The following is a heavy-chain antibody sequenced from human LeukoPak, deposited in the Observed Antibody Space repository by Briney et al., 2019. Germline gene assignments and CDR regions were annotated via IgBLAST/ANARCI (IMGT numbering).Heavy chain of an antibody. CDR2: VDPRSGNT. D-gene: IGHD6-13*01. CDR1: GYTFTSYD. V-gene: IGHV1-8*01. CDR3: ARLTEQQLAHFDY. Sequence: ASVKVSCKASGYTFTSYDINWVRQATGQGPEWLGWVDPRSGNTGCAQKFQDRVTMTRDTSINTAYMELSSLDFEDTAVYYCARLTEQQLAHFDYWGQGTLVTVSS. J-gene: IGHJ4*02.